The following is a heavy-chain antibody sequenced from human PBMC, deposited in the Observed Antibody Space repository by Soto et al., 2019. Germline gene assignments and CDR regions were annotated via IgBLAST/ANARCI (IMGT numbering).Heavy chain of an antibody. CDR3: ARRLGGGGDYFYGMDV. J-gene: IGHJ6*02. V-gene: IGHV1-2*02. Sequence: QEQLVQSGAEVKKPGASVKVSCKTSGYPFREYYIHWMRQVAGQGLEWMGWINPNSGGTKYGKKFAGGITMTSDTAISTAYMELRRLRSDDTAVYYCARRLGGGGDYFYGMDVWGQGTAVIVSS. CDR1: GYPFREYY. CDR2: INPNSGGT. D-gene: IGHD3-10*01.